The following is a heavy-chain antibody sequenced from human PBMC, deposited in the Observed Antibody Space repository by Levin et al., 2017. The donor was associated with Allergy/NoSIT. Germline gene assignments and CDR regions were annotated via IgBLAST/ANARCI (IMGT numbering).Heavy chain of an antibody. V-gene: IGHV4-39*01. CDR1: GGSISSSSYY. CDR2: IYYSGST. J-gene: IGHJ3*02. CDR3: ARVLRYFDWLLPNDAFDI. Sequence: SETLSLTCTVSGGSISSSSYYWGWIRQPPGKGLEWIGSIYYSGSTYYNPSLKSRVTISVDTSKNQFSLKLSSVTAADTAVYYCARVLRYFDWLLPNDAFDIWGQGTMVTVSS. D-gene: IGHD3-9*01.